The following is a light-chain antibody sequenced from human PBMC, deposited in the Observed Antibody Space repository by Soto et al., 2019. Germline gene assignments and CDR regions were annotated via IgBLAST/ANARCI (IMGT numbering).Light chain of an antibody. Sequence: QSALTQPASVSGPPGQSITISCTGTSSDVGAYNYVSWYPQHPGKAPKLMIYDVSNRPSGVSNRFSGSKSGNSASLTISGLQAEDEADYYCSSYASSSTYVFGTGTKVTVL. J-gene: IGLJ1*01. CDR3: SSYASSSTYV. V-gene: IGLV2-14*01. CDR2: DVS. CDR1: SSDVGAYNY.